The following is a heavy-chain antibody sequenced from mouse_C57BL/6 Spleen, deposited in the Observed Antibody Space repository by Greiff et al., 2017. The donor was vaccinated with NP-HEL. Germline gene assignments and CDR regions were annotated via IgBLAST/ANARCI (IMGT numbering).Heavy chain of an antibody. CDR3: TRLRGTMVTTGLTY. D-gene: IGHD2-2*01. V-gene: IGHV1-5*01. Sequence: EVQLQQSGTVLARPGASVKMSCKTSGYTFTSYWMHWVKQRPGQGLEWIGAIYPGNSDTSYNQKFKGKAKLTAVTSASTAYMELSSLTNEDSAVYYCTRLRGTMVTTGLTYWGQGTLVTVSA. CDR1: GYTFTSYW. J-gene: IGHJ3*01. CDR2: IYPGNSDT.